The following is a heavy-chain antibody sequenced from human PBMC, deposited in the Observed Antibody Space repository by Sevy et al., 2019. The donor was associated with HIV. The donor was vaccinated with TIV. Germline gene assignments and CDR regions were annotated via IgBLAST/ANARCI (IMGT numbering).Heavy chain of an antibody. V-gene: IGHV4-38-2*02. J-gene: IGHJ5*02. Sequence: SETLSLTCAVSGYSISSAYYWGWIRQPPGKGLEWIGSIYHSGSTYYNPSLKSRVSISVDTSKNKFSLKLSSVTAADTAVYYCARDWVRFVVGVAAHGWFDPWCQGTLVTVSS. D-gene: IGHD2-15*01. CDR1: GYSISSAYY. CDR3: ARDWVRFVVGVAAHGWFDP. CDR2: IYHSGST.